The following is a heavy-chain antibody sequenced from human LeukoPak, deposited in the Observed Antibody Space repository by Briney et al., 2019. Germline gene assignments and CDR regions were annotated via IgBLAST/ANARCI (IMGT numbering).Heavy chain of an antibody. CDR2: IHGGGGGK. D-gene: IGHD1-26*01. J-gene: IGHJ4*02. CDR3: PRGSEWDLLGSCDY. Sequence: GGSLRLSCAASGFTFSSFAMSWVRQAPGKGLEWVSAIHGGGGGKYYADYVRGRFTISRDNAKNSLYLQMNNLRAEDTAVYYCPRGSEWDLLGSCDYWGQGTLVTVSS. V-gene: IGHV3-23*01. CDR1: GFTFSSFA.